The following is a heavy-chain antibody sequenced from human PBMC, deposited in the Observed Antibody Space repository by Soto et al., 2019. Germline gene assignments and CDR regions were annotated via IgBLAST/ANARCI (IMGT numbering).Heavy chain of an antibody. CDR3: ARTRTVGATVFDY. J-gene: IGHJ4*02. V-gene: IGHV3-11*06. Sequence: GGSLRLSCAASGFTFSDYYMSWIRQAPGKGLEWVSYISSSSSYTNYADSVKGRFTISRDNAKNSLYLQMNSLRAEDTAVYSCARTRTVGATVFDYWGQGTLVTVSS. CDR1: GFTFSDYY. D-gene: IGHD1-26*01. CDR2: ISSSSSYT.